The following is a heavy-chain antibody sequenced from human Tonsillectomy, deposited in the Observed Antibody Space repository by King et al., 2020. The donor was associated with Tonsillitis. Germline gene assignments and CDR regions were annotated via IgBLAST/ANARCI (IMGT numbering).Heavy chain of an antibody. CDR1: GGSISSDY. D-gene: IGHD6-13*01. CDR3: AGNIAAASFFYY. Sequence: VQLQESGPGLVKPSETLSLTCTVSGGSISSDYWSWIRQPPGKGLEWIGYIHYSGSTNYNPSLKSRVTISVDTSKNQFSLKLSSVTAADTAVYYCAGNIAAASFFYYWGQGTLVTVSS. J-gene: IGHJ4*02. V-gene: IGHV4-59*01. CDR2: IHYSGST.